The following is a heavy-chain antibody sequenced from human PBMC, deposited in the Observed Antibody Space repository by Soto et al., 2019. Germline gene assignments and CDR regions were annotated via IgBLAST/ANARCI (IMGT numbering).Heavy chain of an antibody. J-gene: IGHJ6*02. Sequence: PGESLKISCKVSGYRFTTYWIAWVRQMPGKGLEWMGIIHPGDSDTRYSPSFQGQVTISADKSVGTAFLQWSRLKASDTATYYCARQEQLSHYYYAMDVWGQGTTVT. CDR1: GYRFTTYW. V-gene: IGHV5-51*01. CDR3: ARQEQLSHYYYAMDV. D-gene: IGHD1-1*01. CDR2: IHPGDSDT.